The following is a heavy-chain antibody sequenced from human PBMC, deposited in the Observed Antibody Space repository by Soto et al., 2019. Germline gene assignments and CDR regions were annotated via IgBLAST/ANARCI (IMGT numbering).Heavy chain of an antibody. CDR1: GFTFSSYG. J-gene: IGHJ6*02. CDR2: IWYDGSNK. CDR3: ARDQYHSYGYDYYYYGMDV. V-gene: IGHV3-33*01. Sequence: GGSLRLSCAASGFTFSSYGMHWVRQAPGKGLEWVAVIWYDGSNKYYADSVKGRFTISRDNSKNTLYLQMNSLRAEDTAVYYWARDQYHSYGYDYYYYGMDVWVQGPTGTAS. D-gene: IGHD5-18*01.